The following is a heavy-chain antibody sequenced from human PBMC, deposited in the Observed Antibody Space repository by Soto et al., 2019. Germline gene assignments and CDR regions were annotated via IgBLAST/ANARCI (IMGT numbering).Heavy chain of an antibody. J-gene: IGHJ3*01. CDR1: GCSCGSYD. CDR2: ILVDGRT. V-gene: IGHV3-23*01. Sequence: GGSLRLSCAASGCSCGSYDMTWVRQAPGKGLEWVSTILVDGRTFYVDSVKGRFTISRDNSRNTVYLQMNSLTAGDTALYYCAKATATGGGAFDFCGQGTMVTVSS. CDR3: AKATATGGGAFDF. D-gene: IGHD2-8*02.